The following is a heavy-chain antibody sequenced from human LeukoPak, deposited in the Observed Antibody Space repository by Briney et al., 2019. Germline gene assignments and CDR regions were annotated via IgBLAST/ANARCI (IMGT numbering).Heavy chain of an antibody. Sequence: ASVKVSCKASGYTLTSYGISWVRQAPGQGLEWMGWISAYNGNTNYAQKLQGRVTMTTDTSTSTAYMELRSLRSDDTAVYYCARRIAAQNWFDPWGQGTLVTVSS. J-gene: IGHJ5*02. D-gene: IGHD6-13*01. CDR1: GYTLTSYG. V-gene: IGHV1-18*01. CDR2: ISAYNGNT. CDR3: ARRIAAQNWFDP.